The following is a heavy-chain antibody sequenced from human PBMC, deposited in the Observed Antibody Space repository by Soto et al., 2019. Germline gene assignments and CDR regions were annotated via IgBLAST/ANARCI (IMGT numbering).Heavy chain of an antibody. CDR1: GFTFSSYG. V-gene: IGHV3-30*18. D-gene: IGHD3-10*01. CDR2: ISYDERSK. Sequence: GGSLRLSCAASGFTFSSYGMHWVRRAPGKGLEWVAFISYDERSKFYADSVKGRFTISRDTSKNTLYLQMNRLRVEDTAVYYCAKDIAVRGVMVPSDYWGQGTLVTVSS. J-gene: IGHJ4*02. CDR3: AKDIAVRGVMVPSDY.